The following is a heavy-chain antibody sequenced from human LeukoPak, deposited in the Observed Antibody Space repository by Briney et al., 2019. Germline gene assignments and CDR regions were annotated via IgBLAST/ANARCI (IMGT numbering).Heavy chain of an antibody. CDR2: ISWNSGSI. Sequence: GGSLRLSCAASGFTFDDYAMHWVRQAPGKGLEWVSGISWNSGSIGYADSVKGRFTISRDNAKTSLYLQMNRLRAEDTALYYCAKAPWFGELLSPNFDYWGQGTLVTVSS. D-gene: IGHD3-10*01. J-gene: IGHJ4*02. CDR1: GFTFDDYA. CDR3: AKAPWFGELLSPNFDY. V-gene: IGHV3-9*01.